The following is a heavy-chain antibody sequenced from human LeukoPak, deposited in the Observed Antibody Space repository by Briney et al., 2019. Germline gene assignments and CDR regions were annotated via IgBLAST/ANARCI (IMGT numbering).Heavy chain of an antibody. CDR2: IYYGGST. D-gene: IGHD6-19*01. V-gene: IGHV4-59*01. Sequence: SETLSLTCTVSGGSISTYYWSWIRQPPGKGLEWIGYIYYGGSTNYNPSLKSRVTISVDTSKNQFSLKLSSVTAADTAMYYCARDGRIAVAGFYYYYGMDVWGQGTTVTVSS. J-gene: IGHJ6*02. CDR3: ARDGRIAVAGFYYYYGMDV. CDR1: GGSISTYY.